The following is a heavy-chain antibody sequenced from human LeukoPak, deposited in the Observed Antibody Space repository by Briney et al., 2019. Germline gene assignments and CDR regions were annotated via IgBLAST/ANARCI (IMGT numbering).Heavy chain of an antibody. CDR1: GFTFDDYA. J-gene: IGHJ6*04. Sequence: GRSLRLSCAASGFTFDDYAMHWVRQAPGKGLEWVSSISSSGSTIYYADSVKGRFTISRDNAKNSLYLQMNSLRAEDTAVYYCAELGITMIGGVWGKGTTVTISS. D-gene: IGHD3-10*02. V-gene: IGHV3-48*03. CDR3: AELGITMIGGV. CDR2: ISSSGSTI.